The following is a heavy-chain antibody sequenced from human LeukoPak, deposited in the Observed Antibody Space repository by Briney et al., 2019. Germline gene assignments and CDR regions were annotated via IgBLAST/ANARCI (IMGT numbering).Heavy chain of an antibody. CDR3: ARARPSLSASTTVRYFDY. CDR2: ISAYNGNT. J-gene: IGHJ4*02. V-gene: IGHV1-18*04. CDR1: GYTFISYG. Sequence: ASVNVSCKASGYTFISYGLSWVRQAPGQGLEWMGWISAYNGNTNYAQKLQGRVTMIIDTSTTTAYMELGSLRSDDTAVYYCARARPSLSASTTVRYFDYWGQGTLVTVSS. D-gene: IGHD4-17*01.